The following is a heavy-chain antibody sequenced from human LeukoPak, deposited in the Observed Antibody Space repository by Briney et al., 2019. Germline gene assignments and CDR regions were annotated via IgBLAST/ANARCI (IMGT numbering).Heavy chain of an antibody. D-gene: IGHD5-18*01. V-gene: IGHV5-51*01. J-gene: IGHJ4*02. CDR2: IYPDDSDT. Sequence: GASLEISCQASGSSFTSYLSGWGRQLPGKGLEWMGIIYPDDSDTRYSPSFQGQVTISADKSISTASLLWSSLKATDTAMYYCPRLVDRAMADYWGQGSLVTVSS. CDR3: PRLVDRAMADY. CDR1: GSSFTSYL.